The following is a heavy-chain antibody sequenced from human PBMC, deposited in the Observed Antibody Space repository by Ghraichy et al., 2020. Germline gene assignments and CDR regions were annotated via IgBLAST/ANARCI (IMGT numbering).Heavy chain of an antibody. CDR1: GESFSGYY. J-gene: IGHJ4*02. D-gene: IGHD3-22*01. CDR2: INLVGST. Sequence: SQTLSLTCAVYGESFSGYYWGWIRQPPGKGLEWIGEINLVGSTNYNPSLKSRVTMSVDTSKNQFSLQLRSVTAADTAVYYCARVGSGSYYLPLFDYWGQGTLVTVSS. CDR3: ARVGSGSYYLPLFDY. V-gene: IGHV4-34*01.